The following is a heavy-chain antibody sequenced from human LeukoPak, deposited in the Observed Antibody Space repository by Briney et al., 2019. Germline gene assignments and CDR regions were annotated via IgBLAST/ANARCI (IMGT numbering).Heavy chain of an antibody. J-gene: IGHJ4*02. D-gene: IGHD6-19*01. CDR2: LYHSGST. CDR1: GGSISSYH. Sequence: SETLSLTCTVSGGSISSYHWSWIRQPPGKGLEYIGCLYHSGSTNYNPSLKSRVTTSVDTSRNELSLTLNSVTAADTAVYYCAYFQLWLAFDSWGQGILVTVSS. V-gene: IGHV4-59*01. CDR3: AYFQLWLAFDS.